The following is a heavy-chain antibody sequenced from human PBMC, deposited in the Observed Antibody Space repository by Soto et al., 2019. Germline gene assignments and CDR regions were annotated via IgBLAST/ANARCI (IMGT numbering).Heavy chain of an antibody. CDR3: ARDYSSGWYSGY. CDR2: ISVSGGST. D-gene: IGHD6-19*01. V-gene: IGHV3-23*01. J-gene: IGHJ4*02. CDR1: GFTFRNYV. Sequence: GGSLRLSCTASGFTFRNYVMSWVRQAPGRGLEWVSAISVSGGSTFYADSVKGRFIISRDNAKNTLYLQMNSLRAEDTAVYYCARDYSSGWYSGYWGQGTLVTVSS.